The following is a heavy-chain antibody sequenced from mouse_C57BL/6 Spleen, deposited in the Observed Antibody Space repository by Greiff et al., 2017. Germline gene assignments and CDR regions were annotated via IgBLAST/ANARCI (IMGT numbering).Heavy chain of an antibody. J-gene: IGHJ2*01. Sequence: VQLQQSGPELVKPGASVKIPCKASGYTFTDYNMDWVKQSHGKSLEWIGNINPSNGGTNYNEKFKSKATLTVDKSSSTAYMQLSSLTSEDSAVYYCARSEGFNYYGSSYDYWGQGTTLTVSS. V-gene: IGHV1-18*01. CDR3: ARSEGFNYYGSSYDY. CDR1: GYTFTDYN. CDR2: INPSNGGT. D-gene: IGHD1-1*01.